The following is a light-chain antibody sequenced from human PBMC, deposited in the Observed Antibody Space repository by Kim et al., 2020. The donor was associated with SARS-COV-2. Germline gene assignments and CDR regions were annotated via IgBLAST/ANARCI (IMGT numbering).Light chain of an antibody. Sequence: DIQMTQSPSSLSASVGDRVSIGCRASQTINGFLNWYQQKPGKAPKLMISAASSLQSGVPSRFSGSGSGTDYTLTISNLQPEDFATYFCQQSYSTPPTFGGGTKVDIK. CDR3: QQSYSTPPT. J-gene: IGKJ4*01. CDR2: AAS. V-gene: IGKV1-39*01. CDR1: QTINGF.